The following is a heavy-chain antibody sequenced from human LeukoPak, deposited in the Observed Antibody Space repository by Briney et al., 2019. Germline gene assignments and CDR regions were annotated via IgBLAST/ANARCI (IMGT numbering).Heavy chain of an antibody. CDR1: RFTFSSYT. Sequence: GGSLRLSCAASRFTFSSYTMYRVRQAPGKGLEWVALISYDGSDKYYADSVKGRFTISRDNSNNTLHLQMNSLRAEDTALYYCARGIVMVPGLIDYWGQGTLVTVSS. J-gene: IGHJ4*02. CDR3: ARGIVMVPGLIDY. V-gene: IGHV3-30-3*01. D-gene: IGHD2-2*01. CDR2: ISYDGSDK.